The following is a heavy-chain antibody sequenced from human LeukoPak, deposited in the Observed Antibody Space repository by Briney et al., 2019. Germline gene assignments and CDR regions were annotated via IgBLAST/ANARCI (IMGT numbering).Heavy chain of an antibody. CDR2: IYYSGST. CDR1: GGSISSSSYY. CDR3: ARERDAFDI. Sequence: SETLSLTCTVSGGSISSSSYYWGWIRQPPGKGLEWLGSIYYSGSTYYNPSLKSRVTISVDTSKKQVSLKLSSVTAADTAVYYCARERDAFDIWGQGTMVTVSS. V-gene: IGHV4-39*07. J-gene: IGHJ3*02.